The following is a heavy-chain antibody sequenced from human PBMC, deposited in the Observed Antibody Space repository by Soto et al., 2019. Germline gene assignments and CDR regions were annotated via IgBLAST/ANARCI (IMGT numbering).Heavy chain of an antibody. CDR1: GYTFTRYY. CDR2: ITLSGGSK. Sequence: QVQLVQSGAEVKKPGASVKVSCKASGYTFTRYYMHWVRQAPGQGLEWMGTITLSGGSKTYAQKCLGRVTMTRDTSTSTVYMELSSLRSEDTAVYYCARSAFSAGSCYKAHFDYWGQGTLVTVSS. J-gene: IGHJ4*02. CDR3: ARSAFSAGSCYKAHFDY. V-gene: IGHV1-46*01. D-gene: IGHD2-15*01.